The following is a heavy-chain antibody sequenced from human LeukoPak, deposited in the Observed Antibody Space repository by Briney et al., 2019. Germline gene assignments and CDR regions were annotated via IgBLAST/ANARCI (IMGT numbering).Heavy chain of an antibody. CDR2: IRSKASNYAT. CDR3: TRHERDCSGGRCSDY. D-gene: IGHD2-15*01. CDR1: GFRFSAST. Sequence: PGGSLRLSCVASGFRFSASTMHWVRQAPGKGLEWVGHIRSKASNYATTYAAPVKGRFTISRDDSKNTAYLQINSLKTEDTAVYYCTRHERDCSGGRCSDYWGQGTPVTVSS. J-gene: IGHJ4*02. V-gene: IGHV3-73*01.